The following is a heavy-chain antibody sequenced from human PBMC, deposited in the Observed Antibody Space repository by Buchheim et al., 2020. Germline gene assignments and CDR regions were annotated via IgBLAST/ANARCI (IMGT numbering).Heavy chain of an antibody. J-gene: IGHJ4*02. CDR3: ARGTGFWSGYTSSETYYFDY. V-gene: IGHV4-31*03. D-gene: IGHD3-3*01. CDR2: IYYSGST. CDR1: GGSISSGGDY. Sequence: QVRLQESGPGRVKPSETLSLTCNVSGGSISSGGDYWSWIRQYPGKGLEWIGYIYYSGSTYYNPSLKSRVTISVDTSKNQFSLKLSSVTAADTAVYYCARGTGFWSGYTSSETYYFDYWGQGTL.